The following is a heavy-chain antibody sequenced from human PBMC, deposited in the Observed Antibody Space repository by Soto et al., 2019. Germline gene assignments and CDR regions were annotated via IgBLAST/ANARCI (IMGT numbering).Heavy chain of an antibody. CDR2: INSDGSST. J-gene: IGHJ6*02. CDR1: GFTFSSYW. CDR3: ARGSITGTDYYYYYGMDV. V-gene: IGHV3-74*01. Sequence: EVQLVESGGGLVQPGGSLRLSCAASGFTFSSYWMHWVRQAPGKGLVWVSRINSDGSSTSYADSVKGRFTISRDNAKNTLYLQMNSLRAEDTAVYYCARGSITGTDYYYYYGMDVWGQGTTVTVSS. D-gene: IGHD1-20*01.